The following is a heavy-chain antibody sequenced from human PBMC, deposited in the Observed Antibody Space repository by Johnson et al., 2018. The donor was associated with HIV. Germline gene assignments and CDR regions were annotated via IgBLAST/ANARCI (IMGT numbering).Heavy chain of an antibody. J-gene: IGHJ3*02. V-gene: IGHV3-30*02. CDR1: GFTFSSYG. CDR3: ARDRLYSSTWYAWDNDAFDI. Sequence: VQVVESGGGVVQPGGSLRLSCAASGFTFSSYGMHWVRQAPGKGLEWVAFIRYDGSNKYYADSVKGRFTISRDNSKNTLYLQMNSLRAEDTAVYYCARDRLYSSTWYAWDNDAFDIWGQGTMVTVSS. CDR2: IRYDGSNK. D-gene: IGHD6-13*01.